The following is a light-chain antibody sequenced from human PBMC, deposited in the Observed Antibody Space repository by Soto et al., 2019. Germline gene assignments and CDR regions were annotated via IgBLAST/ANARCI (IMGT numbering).Light chain of an antibody. V-gene: IGKV3-15*01. CDR1: QSVSSN. CDR3: QQYNIWCIT. Sequence: EIVMTQSPATLSVSPGERATLSCRASQSVSSNLAWYQQKPGQAPRLLIYGASTRATGIPARFSGSGSGTEFTLTISSLQSEDFAVYSCQQYNIWCITFGQGTRLDIK. CDR2: GAS. J-gene: IGKJ5*01.